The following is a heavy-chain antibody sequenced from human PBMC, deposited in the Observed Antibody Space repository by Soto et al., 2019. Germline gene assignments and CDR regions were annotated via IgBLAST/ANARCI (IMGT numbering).Heavy chain of an antibody. CDR1: GGSISSGDYY. D-gene: IGHD3-10*01. V-gene: IGHV4-30-4*01. Sequence: QVQLQGSGPGLVRPSQTLSLTCTVSGGSISSGDYYWSWIRKAPGKGLEWIGYIHNSGSTYYTPSLKSRVSISVDTSKNQFSLNLRSVSAADTALYSCARVPLSSGSPSGFDYWGQGTLVTVSS. CDR3: ARVPLSSGSPSGFDY. CDR2: IHNSGST. J-gene: IGHJ4*02.